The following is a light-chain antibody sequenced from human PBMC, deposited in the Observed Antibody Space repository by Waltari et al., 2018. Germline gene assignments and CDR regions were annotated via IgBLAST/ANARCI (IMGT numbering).Light chain of an antibody. Sequence: DIVMTQSPDSLAVSLGERATINCKSSQRVISSFNNTNYLTWFQPKAGEPPKLLIYWASTRESGVPDRFSGSGSGTDFTLTISGLQAEDVAVYYCQQYSATPPTFGQGTKVEIK. CDR3: QQYSATPPT. V-gene: IGKV4-1*01. CDR2: WAS. CDR1: QRVISSFNNTNY. J-gene: IGKJ1*01.